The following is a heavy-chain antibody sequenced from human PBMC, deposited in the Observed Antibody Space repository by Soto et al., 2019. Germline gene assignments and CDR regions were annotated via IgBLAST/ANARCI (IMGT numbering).Heavy chain of an antibody. CDR2: IYWDDDK. J-gene: IGHJ4*02. Sequence: QITLKESGPTLVKPTQTLTLTCTFSGFSLSPSGVGVGWIRQPPEKALEWLALIYWDDDKRYSPSLRSRLTITKDTSKNQVVLTMTNMDPVDTATYYCAHRRAYYGSWVWGYFDYWGQGTLVTVSS. CDR1: GFSLSPSGVG. CDR3: AHRRAYYGSWVWGYFDY. D-gene: IGHD3-10*01. V-gene: IGHV2-5*02.